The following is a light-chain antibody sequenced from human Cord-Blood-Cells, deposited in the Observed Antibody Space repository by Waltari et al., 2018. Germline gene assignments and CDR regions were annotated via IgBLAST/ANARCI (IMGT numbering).Light chain of an antibody. V-gene: IGKV1-39*01. CDR2: AAS. CDR1: PSISSY. J-gene: IGKJ4*01. CDR3: QQSYSTPQELT. Sequence: DIQMTQSPSSLSASVGDRVTITCRASPSISSYLNWYQQKPGKAPKLLIYAASSLQSGVPSRFSGSGSGTDFTLTISSLQPEDFATYYCQQSYSTPQELTFGGGTKVEIK.